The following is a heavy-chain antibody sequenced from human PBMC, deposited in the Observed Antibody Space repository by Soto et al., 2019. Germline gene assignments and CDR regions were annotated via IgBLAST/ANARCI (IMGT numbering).Heavy chain of an antibody. Sequence: PGESLKISCEGSGYSFTTYWIGWVRQMPGKGLEWMGIIYPGDSDTRYSPSFQGQVTISADKSISTAYLQWSSLKASDTAMYYCARSGGSGSYYPDAFDIWGQGTLVTVSS. V-gene: IGHV5-51*01. J-gene: IGHJ3*02. CDR1: GYSFTTYW. CDR3: ARSGGSGSYYPDAFDI. D-gene: IGHD3-10*01. CDR2: IYPGDSDT.